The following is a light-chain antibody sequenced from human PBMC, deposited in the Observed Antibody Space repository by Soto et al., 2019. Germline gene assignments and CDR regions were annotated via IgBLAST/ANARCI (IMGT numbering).Light chain of an antibody. CDR3: QHYGDSPWT. CDR2: GGS. V-gene: IGKV3-20*01. J-gene: IGKJ1*01. Sequence: ETVLTQSPGTLSLSPGERATLSCRASQRVSSSYLAWYQHKAGQAPRLLIYGGSSRATGLPDRFTGSGSGTAFTLTISRLEPEDFAVYYCQHYGDSPWTFGQGTKVEIK. CDR1: QRVSSSY.